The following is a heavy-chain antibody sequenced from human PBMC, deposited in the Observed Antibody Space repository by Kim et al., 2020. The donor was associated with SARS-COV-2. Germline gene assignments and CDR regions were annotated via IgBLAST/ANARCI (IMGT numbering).Heavy chain of an antibody. J-gene: IGHJ4*02. Sequence: GGSLRLSCAASGFTFSSYSMNWVRQAPGKGLEWVSYISSSSSTIYYADSVKGRFTISRDNAKNSLYLQMNSLRDEDTAVYYCARAPKPRYYYGSGSYYPYYFDYWGQGTLVTVSS. CDR3: ARAPKPRYYYGSGSYYPYYFDY. CDR1: GFTFSSYS. D-gene: IGHD3-10*01. V-gene: IGHV3-48*02. CDR2: ISSSSSTI.